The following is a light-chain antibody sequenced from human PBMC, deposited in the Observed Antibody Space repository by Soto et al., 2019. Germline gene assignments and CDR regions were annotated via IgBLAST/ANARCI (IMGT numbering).Light chain of an antibody. CDR2: TNH. J-gene: IGLJ2*01. CDR1: SSNIGGNN. V-gene: IGLV1-44*01. CDR3: ATWDDSLNGVV. Sequence: HSVLTQPPSASGTPGQRVTISCSGSSSNIGGNNVNWYQQLPGTAPKLLIYTNHQRPSGVPDRVSGSKSGTSASLAISGLQSEDEADYYCATWDDSLNGVVFGGGTKLTVL.